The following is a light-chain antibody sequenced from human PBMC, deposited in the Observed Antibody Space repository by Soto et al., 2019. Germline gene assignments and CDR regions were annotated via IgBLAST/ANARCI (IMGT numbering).Light chain of an antibody. CDR3: QQRNNWPPWT. V-gene: IGKV3-11*01. Sequence: EIVLTQSPATLSLSPGERATLSCRASQSVSYHLAWYQQKPGQAPRLLIYDASNRATGIRARFSGSGSGTDLPLTISSLEPEDSAIYYCQQRNNWPPWTFGQGTKVEIK. CDR1: QSVSYH. J-gene: IGKJ1*01. CDR2: DAS.